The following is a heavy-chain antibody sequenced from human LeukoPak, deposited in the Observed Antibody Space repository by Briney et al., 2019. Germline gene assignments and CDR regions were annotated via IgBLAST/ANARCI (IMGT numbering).Heavy chain of an antibody. J-gene: IGHJ4*02. CDR3: ARGLFYCSSTSCSYYFDY. CDR1: GGSISSYY. CDR2: IYTSGST. D-gene: IGHD2-2*01. Sequence: SETLSLTCTVSGGSISSYYWSWIRQPAGKGLEWIGRIYTSGSTNYNPSLKSRVTMSVDTSKNQFSLKLSSVTAADTAVYYCARGLFYCSSTSCSYYFDYWGQGTLVTVPS. V-gene: IGHV4-4*07.